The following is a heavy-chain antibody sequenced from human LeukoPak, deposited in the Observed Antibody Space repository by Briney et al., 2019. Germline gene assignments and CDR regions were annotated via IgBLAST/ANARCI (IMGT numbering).Heavy chain of an antibody. D-gene: IGHD1-26*01. Sequence: GGSLRLSCAASGSIYSNYGMHWVRRAPGKGLEWVAVMSYDVSNKYYADSVKGRFTISRDNSKNTLYLQMNSLRAEDTAVYYCARQYSGSYFSLGYWGQGTLVTVSS. V-gene: IGHV3-30*03. CDR1: GSIYSNYG. CDR2: MSYDVSNK. CDR3: ARQYSGSYFSLGY. J-gene: IGHJ4*02.